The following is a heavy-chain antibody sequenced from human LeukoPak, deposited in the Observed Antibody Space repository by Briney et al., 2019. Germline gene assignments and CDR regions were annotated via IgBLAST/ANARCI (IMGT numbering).Heavy chain of an antibody. D-gene: IGHD3-10*01. V-gene: IGHV3-7*01. CDR1: GFSFSTYW. Sequence: GGSLRLSCAVSGFSFSTYWMSWVRQAPGKGLEWVANMNQDGSEKYYVDSVKGRFTISRDNAKNSLYLQMNSLRVEDTAVHLCCISMVRGVISDYYYGMDVWGQGTTVTVSS. CDR3: CISMVRGVISDYYYGMDV. CDR2: MNQDGSEK. J-gene: IGHJ6*02.